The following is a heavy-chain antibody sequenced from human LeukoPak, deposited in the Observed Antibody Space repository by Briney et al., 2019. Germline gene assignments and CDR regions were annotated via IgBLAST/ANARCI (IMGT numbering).Heavy chain of an antibody. CDR2: INHSGST. CDR1: GGSFSGYY. J-gene: IGHJ4*02. V-gene: IGHV4-34*01. D-gene: IGHD3-9*01. CDR3: ARGLSGLRYLTY. Sequence: SETLSLTCAVYGGSFSGYYWSWIRQPPGTGLEWIGEINHSGSTNYNPSLKSRVTISVDTSKNQFSLKLSSVTAADTAVYYCARGLSGLRYLTYWGQGTLVTVSS.